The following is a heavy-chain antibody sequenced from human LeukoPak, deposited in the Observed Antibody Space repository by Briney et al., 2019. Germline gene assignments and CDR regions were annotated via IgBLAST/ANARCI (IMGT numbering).Heavy chain of an antibody. D-gene: IGHD3-22*01. J-gene: IGHJ4*02. V-gene: IGHV3-9*01. CDR1: GFTFDNSA. Sequence: PGRSLRLSCAASGFTFDNSAMHWVRHAPGKGLEWVSGISWNSAGIHYADSVKGRFTISRDNAKNSLYLQMNSPRDEDTAVYYCARDFLGDDSSGYYYKWGQGTLVTVSS. CDR3: ARDFLGDDSSGYYYK. CDR2: ISWNSAGI.